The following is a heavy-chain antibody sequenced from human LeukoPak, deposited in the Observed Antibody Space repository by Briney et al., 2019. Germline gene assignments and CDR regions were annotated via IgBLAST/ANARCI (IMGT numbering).Heavy chain of an antibody. Sequence: PGGSLRLSCAASGFTFSSYGMSWLRKAPGKGLEWVSAISGSGGSTYYADSVKGRFTISRDNSKNTLYLQMNSLRAEDTAVYYCAKDANTYYYDSSGYYYEGYAFDIWGQGTMVTVSS. J-gene: IGHJ3*02. V-gene: IGHV3-23*01. CDR2: ISGSGGST. CDR1: GFTFSSYG. CDR3: AKDANTYYYDSSGYYYEGYAFDI. D-gene: IGHD3-22*01.